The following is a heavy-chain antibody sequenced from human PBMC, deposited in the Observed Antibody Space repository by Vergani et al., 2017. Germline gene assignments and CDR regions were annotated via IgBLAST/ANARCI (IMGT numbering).Heavy chain of an antibody. V-gene: IGHV3-33*01. CDR3: ARDGYCSSTSCYGSSNFDY. D-gene: IGHD2-2*03. Sequence: QVQLVESGGGVVQPGRSLRLSCAASGFTFSSYGMHWVRPAPGKGLEWVAVIWYDGSNKYYADSVKGRFTISRDNSKTTLYLQMNSLRAEDTAVYYCARDGYCSSTSCYGSSNFDYWGQGTLVTVSS. CDR1: GFTFSSYG. J-gene: IGHJ4*02. CDR2: IWYDGSNK.